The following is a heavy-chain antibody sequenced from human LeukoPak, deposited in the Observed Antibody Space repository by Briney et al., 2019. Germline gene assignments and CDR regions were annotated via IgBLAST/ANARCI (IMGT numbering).Heavy chain of an antibody. CDR3: ARGPHHFYGMDV. J-gene: IGHJ6*02. Sequence: AASVTVSFKASGYTFTTYTISGVGQAPGQGGEGLGWISAYNGKTNYTQRLQGRVTITTDTSTTPAYMELRSLTSDDTAVYFCARGPHHFYGMDVWGQGTTVTVS. V-gene: IGHV1-18*04. CDR1: GYTFTTYT. CDR2: ISAYNGKT. D-gene: IGHD1-14*01.